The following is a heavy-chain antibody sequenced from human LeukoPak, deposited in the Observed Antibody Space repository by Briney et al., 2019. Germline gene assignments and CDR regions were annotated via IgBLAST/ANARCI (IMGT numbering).Heavy chain of an antibody. D-gene: IGHD3-10*01. CDR2: ISTTGSVT. V-gene: IGHV3-11*01. J-gene: IGHJ6*03. CDR1: GFTFSDYY. Sequence: GRSLRLSCAASGFTFSDYYMSWIRQAPGKGLEWVSYISTTGSVTEYADSVQGRFTASRDNAKNSLFLQTNSLSADDTAVYYCARGYYNYYVDVWGKGTTVSVS. CDR3: ARGYYNYYVDV.